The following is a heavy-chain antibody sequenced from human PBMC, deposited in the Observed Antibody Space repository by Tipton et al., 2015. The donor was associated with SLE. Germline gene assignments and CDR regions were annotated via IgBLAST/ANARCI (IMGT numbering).Heavy chain of an antibody. J-gene: IGHJ2*01. CDR3: AKDMITFGGADL. CDR1: GLTFDDYA. Sequence: SLRLSCAASGLTFDDYAMHWVRQAPGKGLEWVSGISWNSGSIGYADSVKGRFTISRDNAKNSLYLQMNSLRAEDTALYYCAKDMITFGGADLWGRGTLVTVSS. D-gene: IGHD3-16*01. V-gene: IGHV3-9*01. CDR2: ISWNSGSI.